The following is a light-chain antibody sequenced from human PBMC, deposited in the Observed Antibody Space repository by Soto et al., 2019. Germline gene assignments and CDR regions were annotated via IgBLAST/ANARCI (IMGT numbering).Light chain of an antibody. CDR2: AAS. Sequence: DIQMTQSPSSLSASVGDRVTITCRASQNINSYLNWYQQQPGKAPKLLIYAASSLQSGVPSRFSGSGSGTDFTLTISSLQVEDFATYYCQQSYSTPWTFGQGTKVEIK. J-gene: IGKJ1*01. CDR3: QQSYSTPWT. CDR1: QNINSY. V-gene: IGKV1-39*01.